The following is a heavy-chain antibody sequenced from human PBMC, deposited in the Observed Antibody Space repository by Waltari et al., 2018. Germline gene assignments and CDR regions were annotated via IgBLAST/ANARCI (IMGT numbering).Heavy chain of an antibody. D-gene: IGHD2-2*01. CDR3: AREVVPAAKIVVNWFDP. CDR1: GYSVTNYA. V-gene: IGHV7-4-1*02. CDR2: ITTNTENP. Sequence: QVQLVQSGSEWTKPGAPVKVSCKAFGYSVTNYAINWVRQALGQGLELMGWITTNTENPTYTQGFTRRFVFSLDTSVSTAYLQINDLKAEDTAIYYCAREVVPAAKIVVNWFDPWGQGTQVTVSS. J-gene: IGHJ5*02.